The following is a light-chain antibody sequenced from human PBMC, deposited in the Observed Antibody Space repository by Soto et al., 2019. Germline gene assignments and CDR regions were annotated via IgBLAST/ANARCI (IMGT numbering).Light chain of an antibody. CDR2: AAS. J-gene: IGKJ1*01. CDR1: QSISSY. CDR3: LQDYNYPRT. V-gene: IGKV1-6*02. Sequence: IQMTQSPYSLSASVGDRVTITCRASQSISSYLNWYQQTPGKAPKLLIYAASSLQSGVPSRFSGSGSGTDFTLTISSLQPEDFATYYCLQDYNYPRTFGQGTKVDIK.